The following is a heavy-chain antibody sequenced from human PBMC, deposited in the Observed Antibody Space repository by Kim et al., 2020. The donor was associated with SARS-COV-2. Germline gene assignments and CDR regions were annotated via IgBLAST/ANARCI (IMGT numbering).Heavy chain of an antibody. Sequence: GGSLRLSCTASGFTFGDYAMSWFRQAPGKGLEWVGFIRSKAYGGTTEYAASVKGRFTISRDDSKSIAYLQMNSLKTEDTAVYYCTRDQYSGSYRHLYYYYGMDVWGQGTTVTVSS. V-gene: IGHV3-49*03. CDR1: GFTFGDYA. CDR3: TRDQYSGSYRHLYYYYGMDV. CDR2: IRSKAYGGTT. D-gene: IGHD1-26*01. J-gene: IGHJ6*02.